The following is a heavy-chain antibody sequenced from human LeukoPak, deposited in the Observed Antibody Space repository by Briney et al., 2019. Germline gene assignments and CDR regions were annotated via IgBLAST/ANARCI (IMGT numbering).Heavy chain of an antibody. CDR3: ARKGDGSGSYYLSY. CDR1: GGSISGSSSY. Sequence: SETLSLTCTVSGGSISGSSSYWGWIRQPPGKGLDYIGSIHYTGTTYYNPSLKSRVTLSVDTSQNQFSLKLTSVTAADTAVYYCARKGDGSGSYYLSYWGQGTLVTVSS. J-gene: IGHJ4*02. D-gene: IGHD3-10*01. CDR2: IHYTGTT. V-gene: IGHV4-39*01.